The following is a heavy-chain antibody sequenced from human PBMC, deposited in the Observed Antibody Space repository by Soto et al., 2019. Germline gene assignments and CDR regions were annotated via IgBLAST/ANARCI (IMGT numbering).Heavy chain of an antibody. Sequence: KSGGSLRLSCVASGFTFSDYYMDWIRQAPGKGLEWVSYISGPGTTTHYADSVKGRFTISRDNAKNSLYLQMDSLRAEDTAVYYCARVGFASAWYRQYYFDYWGQGALVTVS. CDR1: GFTFSDYY. D-gene: IGHD6-19*01. J-gene: IGHJ4*02. CDR2: ISGPGTTT. CDR3: ARVGFASAWYRQYYFDY. V-gene: IGHV3-11*01.